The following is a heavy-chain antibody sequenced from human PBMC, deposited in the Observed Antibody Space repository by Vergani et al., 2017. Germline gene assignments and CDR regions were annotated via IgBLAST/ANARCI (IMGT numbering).Heavy chain of an antibody. CDR3: VRAALAAAGYLYYFDY. Sequence: EVQLVQSGAEVKTPGESLTISCKGSGYSFTSYWIGWVRQMPGKGLEWMGIIYPGDSDTRYSPSFQGQVTISADKSISTAYLQWSSLKASDTAMYYCVRAALAAAGYLYYFDYWGQGTLVTVSS. J-gene: IGHJ4*02. CDR1: GYSFTSYW. D-gene: IGHD6-13*01. CDR2: IYPGDSDT. V-gene: IGHV5-51*01.